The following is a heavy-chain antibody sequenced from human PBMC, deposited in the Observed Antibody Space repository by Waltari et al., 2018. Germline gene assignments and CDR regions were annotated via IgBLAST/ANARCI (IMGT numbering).Heavy chain of an antibody. D-gene: IGHD2-21*02. CDR1: GGSISSYY. J-gene: IGHJ4*02. CDR2: IYYSGST. Sequence: QVQLQESGPGLVKPSATLSLTCTVSGGSISSYYWSWIRQPPGKGLEWIGYIYYSGSTNYNPSLKSRVTISVDTSKNQFSLKLSSVTAADTAVYYCARGGRDDCCTFDYWGQGTLVTVSS. V-gene: IGHV4-59*01. CDR3: ARGGRDDCCTFDY.